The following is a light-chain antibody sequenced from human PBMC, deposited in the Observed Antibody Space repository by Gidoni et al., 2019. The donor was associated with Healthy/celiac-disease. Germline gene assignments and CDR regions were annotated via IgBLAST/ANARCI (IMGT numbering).Light chain of an antibody. V-gene: IGLV3-21*02. CDR1: HIGSKS. CDR3: QVWDRSSDGV. J-gene: IGLJ3*02. Sequence: SDVLTQPPAVSGAPGQTARITCGGNHIGSKSVHWYQQKPGRAPVLFFYDDSDRPSGLPGRFSSSNSGNTSTLTISLVEAGDEADYYCQVWDRSSDGVFGGGTKLTVL. CDR2: DDS.